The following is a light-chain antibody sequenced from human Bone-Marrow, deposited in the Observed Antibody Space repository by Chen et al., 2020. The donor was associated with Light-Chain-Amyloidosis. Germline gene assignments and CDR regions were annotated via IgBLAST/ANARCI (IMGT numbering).Light chain of an antibody. CDR1: SGSIATSY. CDR2: EDD. V-gene: IGLV6-57*01. J-gene: IGLJ3*02. Sequence: NFMLTQPHSVSESPGKTVIISCTRSSGSIATSYVQWYQQRPGSSPTTVIYEDDQRPSGVPDRCAGSIDRSSNSAALTISGLKSEDEADYYCQSYQGSSQGVFGGGTKLTVL. CDR3: QSYQGSSQGV.